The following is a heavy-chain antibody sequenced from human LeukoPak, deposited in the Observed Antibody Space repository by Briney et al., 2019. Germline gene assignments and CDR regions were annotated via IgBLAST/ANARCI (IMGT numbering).Heavy chain of an antibody. CDR1: GYTFAGYY. Sequence: GASVKVSCKASGYTFAGYYMHWVRQAPGQGLEWMGWINPNSGGTNYAQKFQGRVTVTRDTSISTAYMELSRLRSDDTAVYYCARDFLHVYYYDSSGYVRGAFDIWGQGTMVTVSS. CDR2: INPNSGGT. D-gene: IGHD3-22*01. J-gene: IGHJ3*02. CDR3: ARDFLHVYYYDSSGYVRGAFDI. V-gene: IGHV1-2*02.